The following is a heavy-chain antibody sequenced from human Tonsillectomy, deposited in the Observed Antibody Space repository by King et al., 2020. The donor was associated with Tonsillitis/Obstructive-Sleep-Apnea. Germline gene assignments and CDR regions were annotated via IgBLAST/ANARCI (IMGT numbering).Heavy chain of an antibody. J-gene: IGHJ4*02. D-gene: IGHD6-13*01. V-gene: IGHV4-34*01. CDR1: GGSFSGYY. CDR3: AREYSSSLDD. Sequence: VQLQQWGAGLLKPSETLSLTCAVYGGSFSGYYWNWIRQPPGKGLEWIGEINHSGSTNYNPSLKNRVTISVDTSKNQFSLKLTSVTAADTAVYYCAREYSSSLDDWGQGTLVTVSS. CDR2: INHSGST.